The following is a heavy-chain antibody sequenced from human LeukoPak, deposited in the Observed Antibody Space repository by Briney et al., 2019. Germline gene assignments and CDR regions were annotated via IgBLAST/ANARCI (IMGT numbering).Heavy chain of an antibody. CDR3: ARVGSTVFGRSYGMDV. J-gene: IGHJ6*02. D-gene: IGHD1-26*01. CDR1: GFTFSSYG. Sequence: GGSLRLSCAASGFTFSSYGMHWVRQAPGKGLEWVAVIWYDGSNKYYADSVKGRFTISRDNSKNTLYLQMNSLRAEDTAVYYCARVGSTVFGRSYGMDVWGQGTTVTVSS. CDR2: IWYDGSNK. V-gene: IGHV3-33*01.